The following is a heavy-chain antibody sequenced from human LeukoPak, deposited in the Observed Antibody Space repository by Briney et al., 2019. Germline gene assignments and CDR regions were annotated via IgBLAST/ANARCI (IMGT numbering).Heavy chain of an antibody. V-gene: IGHV4-59*12. CDR2: IFHTGTT. Sequence: SETLSLTCTVSGDSISSYYWSWIRQSPGKGLEWIGCIFHTGTTNYNPSLKSRVTISVDTSKNQFSLKLSSVTAADTAVYYCARDKGSSWSFDYWGQGTLVTVSS. CDR3: ARDKGSSWSFDY. J-gene: IGHJ4*02. CDR1: GDSISSYY. D-gene: IGHD6-13*01.